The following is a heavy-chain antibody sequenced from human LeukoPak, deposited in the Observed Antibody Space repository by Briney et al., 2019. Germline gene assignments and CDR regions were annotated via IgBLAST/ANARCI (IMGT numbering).Heavy chain of an antibody. CDR1: GFTFSSYS. V-gene: IGHV3-21*01. J-gene: IGHJ4*02. Sequence: GGSLRLSCAASGFTFSSYSMNWVRQAPGKGLEWVSSISSSSSYIYYADSVKGRFTISRDNAKNSLYLQMNSLRAEDTAVYYCASENYCGGDCYSENSDYWGQGTLVTVSS. D-gene: IGHD2-21*02. CDR3: ASENYCGGDCYSENSDY. CDR2: ISSSSSYI.